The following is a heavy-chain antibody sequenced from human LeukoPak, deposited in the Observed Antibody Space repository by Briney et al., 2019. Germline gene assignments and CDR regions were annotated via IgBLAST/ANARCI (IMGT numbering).Heavy chain of an antibody. CDR2: LSYGGTNK. D-gene: IGHD6-13*01. J-gene: IGHJ4*02. CDR3: ARGLVKAAAGTVFDY. Sequence: GGSLRLSCAASGFTFSDYAMHWVRQAPGKGLEWVAVLSYGGTNKYYADSAKGRFTISRDNAKNSLYLQMNSLRAEDTAVYYCARGLVKAAAGTVFDYWGQGTLVTVSS. CDR1: GFTFSDYA. V-gene: IGHV3-30-3*01.